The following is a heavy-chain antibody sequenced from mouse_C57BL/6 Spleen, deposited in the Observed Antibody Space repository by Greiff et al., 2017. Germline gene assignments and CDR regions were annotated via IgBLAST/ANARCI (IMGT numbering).Heavy chain of an antibody. Sequence: QVQLKQSGAELVKPGASVKISCKASGYTFTDYYINWVKQRPGQGLEWIGKICPGSGSTYYNETFKGKATLTADKSSSTAYMQLSSLTSEYSAVYFCASPNYYGSSYPWFAYWGQGTLVTVSA. J-gene: IGHJ3*01. CDR3: ASPNYYGSSYPWFAY. D-gene: IGHD1-1*01. CDR1: GYTFTDYY. V-gene: IGHV1-77*01. CDR2: ICPGSGST.